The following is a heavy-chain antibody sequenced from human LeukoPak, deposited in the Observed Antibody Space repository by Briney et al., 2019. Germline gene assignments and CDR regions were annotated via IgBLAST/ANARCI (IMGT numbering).Heavy chain of an antibody. J-gene: IGHJ4*02. CDR2: IYYSGST. D-gene: IGHD5-18*01. CDR3: ARGRYSYGLRATFDY. Sequence: PSETLSLTCTVSGGSISSYYWSWIRQPPGKGLEWIGYIYYSGSTNYNPSLKSRVNISVDTSKNQFSLKLSSVTAADTAVYYCARGRYSYGLRATFDYWGQGTLVTVSS. V-gene: IGHV4-59*01. CDR1: GGSISSYY.